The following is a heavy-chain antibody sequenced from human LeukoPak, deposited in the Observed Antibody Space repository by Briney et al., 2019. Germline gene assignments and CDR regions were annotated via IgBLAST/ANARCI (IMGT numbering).Heavy chain of an antibody. CDR2: IIPIFGTA. V-gene: IGHV1-69*13. CDR1: GGTFSSYA. J-gene: IGHJ6*02. D-gene: IGHD3-22*01. CDR3: ARERNYYDSSGLSYYYGIDV. Sequence: SVKVSCKASGGTFSSYAISWVRQAPGQGLEWMGGIIPIFGTANYAQKFQGRVTITADESTSTAYMELSSLRSEDTAVYYCARERNYYDSSGLSYYYGIDVWGQGTTVTVSS.